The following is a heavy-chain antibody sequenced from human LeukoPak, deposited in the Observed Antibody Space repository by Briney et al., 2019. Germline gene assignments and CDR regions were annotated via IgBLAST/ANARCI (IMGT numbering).Heavy chain of an antibody. J-gene: IGHJ4*02. V-gene: IGHV3-48*01. CDR3: ARGSNYDFWSGYFRFDY. CDR2: ISSSSSTI. CDR1: GFTFSSYS. D-gene: IGHD3-3*01. Sequence: HPGGSLRLSCAASGFTFSSYSMNWVRQAPGKGLEWVSYISSSSSTIYYADSVKGRFTISRDNAKNSLHLQMNSLRAEDTAVYYCARGSNYDFWSGYFRFDYWGQGTLVTVSS.